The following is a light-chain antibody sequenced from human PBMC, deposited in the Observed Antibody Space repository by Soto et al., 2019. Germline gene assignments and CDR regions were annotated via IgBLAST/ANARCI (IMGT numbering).Light chain of an antibody. V-gene: IGKV3-20*01. Sequence: EIVFTQSPGTLSLSPGERATLSCRASQSVSSSYLAWYQQKPGQAPRLLIYGASSRATGIPDRFSGSGSGTDFTLTISRLEPEDFAVYYCQQYGSSPSTFGGGTKV. CDR1: QSVSSSY. CDR2: GAS. J-gene: IGKJ4*01. CDR3: QQYGSSPST.